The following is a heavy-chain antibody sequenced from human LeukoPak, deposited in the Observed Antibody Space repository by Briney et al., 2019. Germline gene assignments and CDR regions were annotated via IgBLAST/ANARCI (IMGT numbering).Heavy chain of an antibody. J-gene: IGHJ4*02. CDR2: INHSGST. CDR1: GGSFSGYY. V-gene: IGHV4-34*01. D-gene: IGHD3-22*01. Sequence: SETLSLTCAVYGGSFSGYYWNWIRQPPGKGLEWIGEINHSGSTNYNPSLKSRVTISVDTSKNQFSLKLGSVTAADTAVYYCARGYDSSGYYRNKGLDYWGQGTLVTVSS. CDR3: ARGYDSSGYYRNKGLDY.